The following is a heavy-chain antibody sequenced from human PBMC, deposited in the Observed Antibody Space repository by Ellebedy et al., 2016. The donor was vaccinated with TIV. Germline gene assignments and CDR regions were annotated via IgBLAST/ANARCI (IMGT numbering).Heavy chain of an antibody. V-gene: IGHV4-34*01. Sequence: SETLSLTXAVSGAPSGNYFWSWIRQPPGKGLEWIGEVTHTGGTNYNPSLESRVTMSLDTSENQFSLKVNSVTAADTAVYFCARGFPAAWELAGAWGQGTLVTVSA. CDR2: VTHTGGT. D-gene: IGHD1-26*01. CDR1: GAPSGNYF. CDR3: ARGFPAAWELAGA. J-gene: IGHJ4*02.